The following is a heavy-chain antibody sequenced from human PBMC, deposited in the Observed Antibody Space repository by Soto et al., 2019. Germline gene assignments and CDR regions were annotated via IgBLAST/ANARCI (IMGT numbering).Heavy chain of an antibody. CDR1: GGSISSGGYY. D-gene: IGHD3-22*01. CDR2: IYYSGST. J-gene: IGHJ1*01. CDR3: ARAGYYYDSSGYQPYFQH. V-gene: IGHV4-31*03. Sequence: ASETLSLTCTVSGGSISSGGYYWSWIRQHPGKGLEWIGYIYYSGSTYYNPSLKSRVTISVDTSKNRFSLKLSSVTAADTAVYYCARAGYYYDSSGYQPYFQHWGQGTLVTVSS.